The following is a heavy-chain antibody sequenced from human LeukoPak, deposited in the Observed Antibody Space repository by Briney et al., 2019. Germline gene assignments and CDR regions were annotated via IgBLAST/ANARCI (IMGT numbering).Heavy chain of an antibody. CDR2: IIPILGIA. Sequence: GASVKVSCKASGGTFSSYAISWVRQAPGQGLEWMGRIIPILGIANYAQKFQGRVTITADKSTSTAYMELSSLRSEDTAVYYCARDQGGYSGYVSGVFDPWGQGTLVTVSS. D-gene: IGHD5-12*01. J-gene: IGHJ5*02. CDR3: ARDQGGYSGYVSGVFDP. V-gene: IGHV1-69*04. CDR1: GGTFSSYA.